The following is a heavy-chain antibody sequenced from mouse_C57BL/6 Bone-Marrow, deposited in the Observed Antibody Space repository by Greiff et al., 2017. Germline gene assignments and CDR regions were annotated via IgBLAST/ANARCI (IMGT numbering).Heavy chain of an antibody. D-gene: IGHD2-3*01. V-gene: IGHV1-19*01. J-gene: IGHJ2*01. Sequence: VQLQQSGPVLVKPGASVKMSCKASGYTFTDYDMNWVKQSHGKSLEWIGVIKPYNGGTSYNQKFKGKGTLTVDKSSSTAYMELNVLTSEDSAVYYCAIWLLLLYYFGYWGQGTTLTFST. CDR3: AIWLLLLYYFGY. CDR2: IKPYNGGT. CDR1: GYTFTDYD.